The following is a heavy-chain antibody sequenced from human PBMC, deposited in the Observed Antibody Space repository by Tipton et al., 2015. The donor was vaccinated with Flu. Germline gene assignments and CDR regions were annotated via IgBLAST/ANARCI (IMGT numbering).Heavy chain of an antibody. CDR2: IYYSGST. D-gene: IGHD3-22*01. Sequence: LRLSCTVSGGSISSSSYYWGWIRQPPGKGLEWIGSIYYSGSTYYNPSLKSRVTISVDTSKNQFSLKLSSVTAADTAVYYCARWDYYGTSGYGDWYFDLWGRGTLVTVSS. CDR1: GGSISSSSYY. V-gene: IGHV4-39*07. CDR3: ARWDYYGTSGYGDWYFDL. J-gene: IGHJ2*01.